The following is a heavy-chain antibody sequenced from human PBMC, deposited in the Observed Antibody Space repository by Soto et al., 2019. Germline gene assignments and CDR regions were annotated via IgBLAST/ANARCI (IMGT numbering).Heavy chain of an antibody. CDR3: ARDMGSSSWQALEI. V-gene: IGHV3-33*01. D-gene: IGHD6-13*01. CDR2: IYPDGVTQ. J-gene: IGHJ3*02. Sequence: QVQLVESGGGVVQPGESLRLSCAASGFTFSSYLMHWVRQAPGKGLEWVAIIYPDGVTQYYGDSVKGRFIISRDNSKSTLYVQMNSLRVEDTAVYFCARDMGSSSWQALEIWGQGTMVTVSS. CDR1: GFTFSSYL.